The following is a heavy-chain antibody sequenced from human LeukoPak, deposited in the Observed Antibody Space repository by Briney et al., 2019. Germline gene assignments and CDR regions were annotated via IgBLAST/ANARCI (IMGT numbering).Heavy chain of an antibody. D-gene: IGHD2-2*01. CDR1: GFTFSDYY. CDR2: ISSSGSTI. CDR3: ARASCSTSCPYYYYMDV. V-gene: IGHV3-11*04. J-gene: IGHJ6*03. Sequence: SGGSLRLSCAASGFTFSDYYMSWIRQAPGKGLEWVSYISSSGSTIYYADSVKGRFTISRDNAKNSLYLQMNSLRAEDTAVYYCARASCSTSCPYYYYMDVWGKGTTVTVSS.